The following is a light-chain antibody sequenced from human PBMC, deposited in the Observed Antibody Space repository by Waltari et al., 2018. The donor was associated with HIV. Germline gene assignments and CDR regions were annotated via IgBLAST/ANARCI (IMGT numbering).Light chain of an antibody. CDR1: SSDVGSYNV. Sequence: QSALTQPASVSGSPGQSITISCTGTSSDVGSYNVVSRYHQHPGKAPKLMIYEVTKRPSGVATRLSGSKSGNTSPLTFSGLQAEDEADYYRCSYAGRSTHVFGTGTKVTVL. V-gene: IGLV2-23*02. CDR3: CSYAGRSTHV. J-gene: IGLJ1*01. CDR2: EVT.